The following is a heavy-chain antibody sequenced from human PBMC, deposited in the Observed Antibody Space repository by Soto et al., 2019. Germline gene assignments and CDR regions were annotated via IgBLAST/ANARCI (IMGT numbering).Heavy chain of an antibody. V-gene: IGHV1-69*02. CDR1: GGTFSSYT. CDR3: ASSRFLEWSLFFYYMDV. Sequence: SVKVSCKASGGTFSSYTISWVRQAPGQGLEWMGRIIPILGIANYAQKFQGRVTITADKSTSTAYMELSSLRSEDTAVYYCASSRFLEWSLFFYYMDVWGKGTTVTVSS. J-gene: IGHJ6*03. CDR2: IIPILGIA. D-gene: IGHD3-3*01.